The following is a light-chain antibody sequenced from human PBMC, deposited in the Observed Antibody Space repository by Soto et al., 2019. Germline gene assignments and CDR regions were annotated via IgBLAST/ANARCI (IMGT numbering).Light chain of an antibody. CDR3: CSYTSSSTPWV. V-gene: IGLV2-14*01. CDR1: STNVGGYNY. Sequence: QSALTQPASVSGSPGQRITISCTGTSTNVGGYNYVSWYQQHPGKAPKLLIYEVSNRPSGVPNRFSGSKSGNTASLTISGVQAEDEADYYCCSYTSSSTPWVFGGGTKVTVL. J-gene: IGLJ3*02. CDR2: EVS.